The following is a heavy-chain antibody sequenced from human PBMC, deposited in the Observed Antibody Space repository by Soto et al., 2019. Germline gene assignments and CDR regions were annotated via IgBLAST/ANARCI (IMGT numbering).Heavy chain of an antibody. CDR2: TYYRSNWRH. V-gene: IGHV6-1*01. CDR3: ARGVAGTGFDL. Sequence: SQTLSLTGAISWGSVSSNRAAWNWIRSSPSRGLEWLGRTYYRSNWRHDYAVSVKSRITVNTDTSKNHFSLQLNSVTPDDTAVYFCARGVAGTGFDLWGQGTLVTVSS. CDR1: WGSVSSNRAA. D-gene: IGHD6-19*01. J-gene: IGHJ4*02.